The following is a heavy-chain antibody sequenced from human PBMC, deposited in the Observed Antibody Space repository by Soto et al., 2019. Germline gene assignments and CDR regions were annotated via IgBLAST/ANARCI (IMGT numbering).Heavy chain of an antibody. CDR2: ISYDGSNK. J-gene: IGHJ4*02. D-gene: IGHD3-10*01. Sequence: QVQLVESGGGGVQPGRSLRLSCAASGFIFSSHGMHWVRQAPGKGLEGVAVISYDGSNKYYADSVKGRFTISRDNSKNTLYLKMSSLRAEDTAVYYCAKDRGFRITMGRGVVTLFDYWGQGTLVTVSS. CDR3: AKDRGFRITMGRGVVTLFDY. CDR1: GFIFSSHG. V-gene: IGHV3-30*18.